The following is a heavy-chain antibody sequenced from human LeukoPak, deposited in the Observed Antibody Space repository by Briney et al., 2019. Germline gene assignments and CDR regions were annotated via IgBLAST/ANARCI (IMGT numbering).Heavy chain of an antibody. V-gene: IGHV1-8*01. CDR3: ARGLDYYDNSGYKPIDY. D-gene: IGHD3-22*01. CDR2: MNPNSGNT. J-gene: IGHJ4*02. CDR1: GYTFTSYD. Sequence: VASVKVSCKASGYTFTSYDINWVRQAPGQGLEWMGWMNPNSGNTDYAQKFQGRVTMTRNTSISTAYMELSSLRSEDTAVYYCARGLDYYDNSGYKPIDYWGQGTLVTVSS.